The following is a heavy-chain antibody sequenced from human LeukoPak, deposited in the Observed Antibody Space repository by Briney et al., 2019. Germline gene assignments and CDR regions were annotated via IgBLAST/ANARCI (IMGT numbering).Heavy chain of an antibody. V-gene: IGHV4-34*01. CDR3: ERYILGSSGPFDP. CDR2: INHSGNI. CDR1: GGSFSGYY. J-gene: IGHJ5*02. Sequence: SETLSLTCAVYGGSFSGYYWSWIRQPPGKGLEWIGEINHSGNINNNPSLKSRVNVSLDTPKNQFSLKLRSVTAADTAVYYCERYILGSSGPFDPWGQGTLVTVSS. D-gene: IGHD3-16*01.